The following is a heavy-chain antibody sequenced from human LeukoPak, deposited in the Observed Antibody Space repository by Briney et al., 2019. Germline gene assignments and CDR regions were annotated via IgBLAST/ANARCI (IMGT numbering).Heavy chain of an antibody. CDR2: IYYSGGT. CDR1: GGSISSYY. J-gene: IGHJ5*02. V-gene: IGHV4-59*01. CDR3: ARDRSGFDP. Sequence: SETLSLTCTVSGGSISSYYWSWIRQPPGKGLEWIGYIYYSGGTNYNPSLKSRVTISVDTSKNQFSLKLSSVTAADTAVYYCARDRSGFDPWGQGTLVTVSS.